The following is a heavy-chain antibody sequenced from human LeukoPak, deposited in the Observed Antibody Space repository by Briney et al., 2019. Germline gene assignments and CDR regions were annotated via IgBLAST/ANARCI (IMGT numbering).Heavy chain of an antibody. CDR3: ARGDGDYDFWSGYGNHNWFDP. D-gene: IGHD3-3*01. V-gene: IGHV4-61*02. Sequence: SETLSLTCTVSGGSISSSSYYWSWIRQPAGKGLEWIGRIYTSGSTNYNPSLKSRVTISVDTSKNQFSLKLSSVTAADTAVYYCARGDGDYDFWSGYGNHNWFDPWGQGTLVTVSS. CDR2: IYTSGST. J-gene: IGHJ5*02. CDR1: GGSISSSSYY.